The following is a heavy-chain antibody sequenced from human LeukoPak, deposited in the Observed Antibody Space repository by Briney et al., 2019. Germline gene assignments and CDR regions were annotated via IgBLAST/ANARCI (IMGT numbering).Heavy chain of an antibody. V-gene: IGHV1-2*02. CDR1: GYTFTGYY. CDR2: INPNSGGT. CDR3: AREGIFDLVSSSSCFDY. J-gene: IGHJ4*02. Sequence: RASVKVSCKASGYTFTGYYMHWVRQAPGQGLEWMGWINPNSGGTNYAQKFQGRVTMTRDTSISTAYMELSRLRSDDTAVYYCAREGIFDLVSSSSCFDYWGQGTLVTVSS. D-gene: IGHD6-13*01.